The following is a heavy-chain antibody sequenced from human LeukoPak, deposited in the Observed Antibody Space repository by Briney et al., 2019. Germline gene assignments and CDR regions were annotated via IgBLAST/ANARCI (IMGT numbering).Heavy chain of an antibody. D-gene: IGHD3-9*01. CDR1: GFTFSSYA. J-gene: IGHJ6*03. V-gene: IGHV3-7*01. Sequence: GGSLRLSCEASGFTFSSYAMGWVRQAPGKGLEWVANIKQDGSEKYYVDSVKGRFTISRDNAKNSLYLQMNSLRAEDTAVYYCARFGPVLRYFDWLLPYYYYMDVWGKGTTVTVSS. CDR2: IKQDGSEK. CDR3: ARFGPVLRYFDWLLPYYYYMDV.